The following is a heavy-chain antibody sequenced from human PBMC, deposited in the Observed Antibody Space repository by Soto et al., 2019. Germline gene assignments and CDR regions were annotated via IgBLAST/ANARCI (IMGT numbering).Heavy chain of an antibody. Sequence: GASVKVSCKASGYTFTSYAMHWVRQAPGQRLEWMGWINAGNGNTKYSQKFQGRVTITRDTSASTAYMELSSLRSEDTAVYYCARVGQSVVVVAATLVRDAFDIWGQGTMVTVSS. CDR1: GYTFTSYA. D-gene: IGHD2-15*01. CDR3: ARVGQSVVVVAATLVRDAFDI. CDR2: INAGNGNT. V-gene: IGHV1-3*01. J-gene: IGHJ3*02.